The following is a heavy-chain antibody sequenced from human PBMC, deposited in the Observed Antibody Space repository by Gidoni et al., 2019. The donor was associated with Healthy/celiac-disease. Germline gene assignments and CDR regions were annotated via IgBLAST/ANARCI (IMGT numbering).Heavy chain of an antibody. CDR1: GFPCSSYA. CDR2: ISGRGGST. Sequence: EVQLLDSGGGLVQPGGSLRIACAASGFPCSSYAMCWVRQAPGKGLEWVSAISGRGGSTYYADSLKGRFTIDRENSKNTLYLQMNSLRAEDTAVYYCAKDTYYSSDGMDVWGQGTTVTVSS. CDR3: AKDTYYSSDGMDV. V-gene: IGHV3-23*01. D-gene: IGHD3-10*01. J-gene: IGHJ6*02.